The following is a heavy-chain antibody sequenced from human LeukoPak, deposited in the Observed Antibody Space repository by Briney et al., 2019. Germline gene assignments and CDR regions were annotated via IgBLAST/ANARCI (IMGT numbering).Heavy chain of an antibody. CDR3: ASGTYHSDPRDGLYLKYFDY. J-gene: IGHJ4*02. CDR2: ISAYNGNT. D-gene: IGHD5-24*01. Sequence: RALVKVSCKASGYTFTNYGISWVRQAPGQGLEWMGWISAYNGNTNYAQILQGRVTMTTDTSTSTAYMELRSLRSDDTAVYYCASGTYHSDPRDGLYLKYFDYWGQGTLVTVSS. CDR1: GYTFTNYG. V-gene: IGHV1-18*01.